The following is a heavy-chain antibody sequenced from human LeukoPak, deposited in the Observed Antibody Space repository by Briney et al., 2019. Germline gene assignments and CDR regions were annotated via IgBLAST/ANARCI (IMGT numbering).Heavy chain of an antibody. J-gene: IGHJ4*02. CDR3: ASSPAHTADY. Sequence: GGSLRLSCAASGFTFSSYSMNWVRQVPGKGLEWVSYISSSSSTIYYADSVKGRFTISRDNAKNSLYLQMNSLRAEDTAVYYCASSPAHTADYWGQGTLVTVSS. V-gene: IGHV3-48*01. CDR1: GFTFSSYS. CDR2: ISSSSSTI. D-gene: IGHD3-16*01.